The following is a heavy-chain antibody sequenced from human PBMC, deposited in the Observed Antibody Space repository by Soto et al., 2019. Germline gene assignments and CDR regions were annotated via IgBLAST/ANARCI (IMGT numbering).Heavy chain of an antibody. CDR2: IIPIFGTA. CDR3: ARSHSSRLYGMDV. CDR1: GVTFSSYA. V-gene: IGHV1-69*13. D-gene: IGHD6-13*01. Sequence: SVKVSCKASGVTFSSYAISWVRQAPGQGLEWMGGIIPIFGTANYAQKFQGRVTITADESTSTAYMELSSLRSEDTAVYYCARSHSSRLYGMDVWGQGTTVTVSS. J-gene: IGHJ6*02.